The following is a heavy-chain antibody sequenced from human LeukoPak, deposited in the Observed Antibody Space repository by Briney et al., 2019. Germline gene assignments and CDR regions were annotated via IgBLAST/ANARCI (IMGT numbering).Heavy chain of an antibody. Sequence: SETLSLTCTVSGGSVSRTNYYWSWIRQPPGKGLEWIGEINHGGLTNYNPSLKSRVTISVDTSKNQFSLKLSSVTAADTAVYYCAYSSYQQHWGQGTLVTVSS. V-gene: IGHV4-34*01. CDR3: AYSSYQQH. D-gene: IGHD3-22*01. CDR1: GGSVSRTNYY. CDR2: INHGGLT. J-gene: IGHJ1*01.